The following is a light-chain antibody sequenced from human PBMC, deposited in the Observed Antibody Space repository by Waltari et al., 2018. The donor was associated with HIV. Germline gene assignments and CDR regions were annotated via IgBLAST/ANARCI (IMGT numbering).Light chain of an antibody. CDR2: DVS. Sequence: QSALTQPPSASGSPGQSVTIPCTGTSSDVGGHNYVSWYQQPPVKAPKLSIYDVSKRPSGVPDRFSGSKSGNTASLAVSGLQAEDEADYYCNSYAGSNNWVFGGGTKLTVL. J-gene: IGLJ3*02. V-gene: IGLV2-8*01. CDR1: SSDVGGHNY. CDR3: NSYAGSNNWV.